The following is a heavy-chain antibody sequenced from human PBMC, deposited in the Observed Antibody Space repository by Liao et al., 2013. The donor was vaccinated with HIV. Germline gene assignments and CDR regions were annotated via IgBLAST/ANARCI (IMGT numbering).Heavy chain of an antibody. CDR3: AREGDKQQLVREGYYYYMDV. Sequence: QVQLQQRGAGLLKPSETLFLTCEVSGGAFSDYYWTWIRQSPGTGLEWIGDIRHNGNTNKNPSLESRLTMSVDTSKNRFSLKLKSVTAADTAVYYCAREGDKQQLVREGYYYYMDVWGKGTTVTV. CDR1: GGAFSDYY. CDR2: IRHNGNT. V-gene: IGHV4-34*01. D-gene: IGHD6-13*01. J-gene: IGHJ6*03.